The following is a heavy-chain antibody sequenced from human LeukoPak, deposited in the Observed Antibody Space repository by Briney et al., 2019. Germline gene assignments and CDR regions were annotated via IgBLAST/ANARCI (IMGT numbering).Heavy chain of an antibody. CDR2: IKSKADGETI. V-gene: IGHV3-15*01. J-gene: IGHJ4*02. CDR3: STLTSRGLSDS. Sequence: GGSLRLSCAASSFTFTNAWMNWVRQAPGKGLEWVGRIKSKADGETIDYAAPVKGRFTFSRDDSKNMLYLQMNSLKSEDTAVYYCSTLTSRGLSDSWGQGTLVTVSS. D-gene: IGHD1-20*01. CDR1: SFTFTNAW.